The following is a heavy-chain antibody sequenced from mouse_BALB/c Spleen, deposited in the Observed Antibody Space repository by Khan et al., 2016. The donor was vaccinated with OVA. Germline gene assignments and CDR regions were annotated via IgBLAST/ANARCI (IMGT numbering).Heavy chain of an antibody. CDR1: GYSITSDYA. Sequence: EVQLQESGPGLVKPSQSLSLTCTATGYSITSDYAWTWIRQLPGDKLEWMGYISPSGSTSYNPSFKSRIPITRDTSKNRFFLPLSSVPTEDTSTYYCAVSRFYYRYSFFGDWGQGTTLTVSS. CDR2: ISPSGST. D-gene: IGHD2-14*01. V-gene: IGHV3-2*02. J-gene: IGHJ2*01. CDR3: AVSRFYYRYSFFGD.